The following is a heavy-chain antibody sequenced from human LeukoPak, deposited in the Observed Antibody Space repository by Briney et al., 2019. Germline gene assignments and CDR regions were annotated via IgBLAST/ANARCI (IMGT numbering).Heavy chain of an antibody. V-gene: IGHV3-23*01. CDR3: ASGIYSYGILDAFDI. CDR1: GFTFSSYA. Sequence: PGGSLRLSCAASGFTFSSYAMSWARQAPGKGLEWVSAISGSGGSTYYADSVKGRFTISRDNSKNTLYLQMNSLRAEDTAVYYCASGIYSYGILDAFDIWGQGTMVTVSS. J-gene: IGHJ3*02. D-gene: IGHD5-18*01. CDR2: ISGSGGST.